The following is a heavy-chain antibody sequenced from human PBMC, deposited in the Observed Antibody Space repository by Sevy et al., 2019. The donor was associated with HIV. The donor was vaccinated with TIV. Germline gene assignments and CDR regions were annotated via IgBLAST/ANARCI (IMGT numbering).Heavy chain of an antibody. CDR2: INANNGGT. CDR3: TRQDSSASDI. D-gene: IGHD2-15*01. Sequence: ASVKVSCKSSGYTFTGYYMHWVRQAPGQGLEWMGWINANNGGTNYAQRFQGRVTMTRDTSITTAYMELSRLTSDDTAVYYCTRQDSSASDIWGQVTVVTVSS. CDR1: GYTFTGYY. V-gene: IGHV1-2*02. J-gene: IGHJ3*02.